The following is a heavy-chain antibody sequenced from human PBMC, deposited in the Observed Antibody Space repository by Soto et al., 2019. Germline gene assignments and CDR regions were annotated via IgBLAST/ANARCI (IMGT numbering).Heavy chain of an antibody. Sequence: GGALRRSCVGSGFIFSSNGMHWVRQTPGKGLEWVAFMSYDGSDTFYADSVKGRFTISRDNSKNTLFLHMSNLRAEDTAMYYCTIVRVADSALDHWGQGTLVTVSS. CDR2: MSYDGSDT. V-gene: IGHV3-30*02. CDR1: GFIFSSNG. J-gene: IGHJ4*02. D-gene: IGHD3-10*02. CDR3: TIVRVADSALDH.